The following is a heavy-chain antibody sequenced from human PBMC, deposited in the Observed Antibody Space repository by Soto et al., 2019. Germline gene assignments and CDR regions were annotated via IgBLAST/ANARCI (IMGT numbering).Heavy chain of an antibody. J-gene: IGHJ5*02. V-gene: IGHV1-69*13. CDR1: GGTFSSYA. CDR2: IIPIFGTA. CDR3: ARVRRFVVVVPAAMPGWFDP. D-gene: IGHD2-2*01. Sequence: SVKVSCKASGGTFSSYAISWVRQAPGQGLEWMGGIIPIFGTANYAQKFQGRVTITADESTSTAYMELSSLRSEDTAVYYCARVRRFVVVVPAAMPGWFDPWGQGTLVTVSS.